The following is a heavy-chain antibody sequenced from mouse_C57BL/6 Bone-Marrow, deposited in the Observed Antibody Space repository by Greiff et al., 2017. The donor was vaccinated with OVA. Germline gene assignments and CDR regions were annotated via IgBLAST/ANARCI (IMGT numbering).Heavy chain of an antibody. Sequence: QVQLQQPGAELVKPGASVKMSCKASGYTFTSYWITWVKQRPGQGLEWIGDIYPGSGRTNYNEKLKRKATLTVDTSSSTAYMQLSSLTSEDSAVYYCARSGITTVEGDFAMDYWGQGTSVTVSS. V-gene: IGHV1-55*01. CDR2: IYPGSGRT. CDR1: GYTFTSYW. D-gene: IGHD1-1*01. J-gene: IGHJ4*01. CDR3: ARSGITTVEGDFAMDY.